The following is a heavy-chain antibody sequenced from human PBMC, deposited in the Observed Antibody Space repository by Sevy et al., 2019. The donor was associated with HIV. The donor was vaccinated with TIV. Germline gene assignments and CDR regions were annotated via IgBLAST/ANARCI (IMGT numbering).Heavy chain of an antibody. J-gene: IGHJ4*02. CDR1: GFTFTLYA. CDR2: ISYSGTNK. V-gene: IGHV3-30-3*01. CDR3: ARVAVEYCTDDCYHRFDY. D-gene: IGHD2-21*02. Sequence: GGSLRLSCVASGFTFTLYAIHWVRQAPGKGLEWVALISYSGTNKYYADSVKGRFTSSRNESKNMAYLQMNNLRTDDRAVYYCARVAVEYCTDDCYHRFDYWGQGTQVTVSS.